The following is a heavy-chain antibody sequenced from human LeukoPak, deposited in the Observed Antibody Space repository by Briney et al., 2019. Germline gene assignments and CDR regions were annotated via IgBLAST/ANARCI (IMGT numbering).Heavy chain of an antibody. CDR1: GFTFSSYS. Sequence: GGSLRLSCAASGFTFSSYSMNWVRQAPGKGLEWVSYISSSSGTIYYADSVKGRFTISRDNAKNSLYLQMNSLRAEDTAVYYCARDKCSSTICYYYYGMDAWGQGTTVTVSS. V-gene: IGHV3-48*04. J-gene: IGHJ6*02. CDR3: ARDKCSSTICYYYYGMDA. CDR2: ISSSSGTI. D-gene: IGHD2-2*01.